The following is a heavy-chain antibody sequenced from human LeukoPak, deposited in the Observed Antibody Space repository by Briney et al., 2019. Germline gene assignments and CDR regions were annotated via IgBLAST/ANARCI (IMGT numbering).Heavy chain of an antibody. Sequence: GGSLRPYCAASGFTFDDYGMSWVRQAPGKGLEWVSGINWNGGSTGYADSVKGRFTISRDNAKNSLYLQMNSLRAEDTALYHCARDLDSNYYDSSGYYPLGYWGQGTLVTVSS. V-gene: IGHV3-20*01. CDR2: INWNGGST. CDR3: ARDLDSNYYDSSGYYPLGY. D-gene: IGHD3-22*01. CDR1: GFTFDDYG. J-gene: IGHJ4*02.